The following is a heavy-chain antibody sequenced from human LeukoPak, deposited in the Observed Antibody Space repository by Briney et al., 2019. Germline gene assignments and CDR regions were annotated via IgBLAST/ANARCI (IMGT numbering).Heavy chain of an antibody. Sequence: GGSLRLSCAASGFTFSSYGMHWVRQAPGKGLEWVSSISSSSTYTFYADSVKGRFTISRDNAKNSLYLQMNSLRAEDTAAYYCAREAAFDMWGQGTMVTVSS. CDR2: ISSSSTYT. CDR3: AREAAFDM. J-gene: IGHJ3*02. V-gene: IGHV3-21*06. CDR1: GFTFSSYG.